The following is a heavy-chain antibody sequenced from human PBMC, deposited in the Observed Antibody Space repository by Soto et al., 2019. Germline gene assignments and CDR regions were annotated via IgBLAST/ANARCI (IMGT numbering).Heavy chain of an antibody. Sequence: SETLSLTCTPSGGSVSRGRYYWSWFRQPPGKGLAWIGFIYYSGSTNSNPSLKSRGTISVATSKNQFSPKLSSVTAADTAVYYCVRGGADDQFAIWGQG. CDR3: VRGGADDQFAI. D-gene: IGHD1-26*01. CDR2: IYYSGST. J-gene: IGHJ3*02. CDR1: GGSVSRGRYY. V-gene: IGHV4-61*01.